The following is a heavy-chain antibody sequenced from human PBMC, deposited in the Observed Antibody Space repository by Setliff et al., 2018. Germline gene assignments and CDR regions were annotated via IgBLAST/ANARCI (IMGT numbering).Heavy chain of an antibody. CDR2: INHSGSS. CDR1: GGSFRGFY. CDR3: ARQIRPGIALTGGLDY. J-gene: IGHJ4*02. D-gene: IGHD2-8*02. Sequence: SETLSLTCAVYGGSFRGFYWTWIRQPPGKGLEWIGEINHSGSSVYNPSLESRVSISVDTSKNRISLNLNSVTVADTAVYYCARQIRPGIALTGGLDYWGQGALVTVSS. V-gene: IGHV4-34*01.